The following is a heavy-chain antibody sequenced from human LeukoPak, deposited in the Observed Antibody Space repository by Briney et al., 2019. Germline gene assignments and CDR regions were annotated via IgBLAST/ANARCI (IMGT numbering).Heavy chain of an antibody. Sequence: ASVKVSCKASGYTLTGYYMHWVRQAPGQGLEWMGWINPNSGGTNYAQKFQGRVTMIRDTSISTAYMELSRLRSDDTAVYYCASTYKQWLVPLDYWGQGTLVTVSS. J-gene: IGHJ4*02. CDR2: INPNSGGT. V-gene: IGHV1-2*02. D-gene: IGHD6-19*01. CDR3: ASTYKQWLVPLDY. CDR1: GYTLTGYY.